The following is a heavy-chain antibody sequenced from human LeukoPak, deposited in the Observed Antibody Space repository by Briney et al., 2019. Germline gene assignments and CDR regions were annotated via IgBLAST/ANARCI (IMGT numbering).Heavy chain of an antibody. CDR1: GGSISSSSYY. D-gene: IGHD4-11*01. CDR2: IYYSGST. CDR3: ARGYSNYGDYYYYMDV. V-gene: IGHV4-39*07. Sequence: PSETLSLTCTVSGGSISSSSYYWGWIRQPPGKGLEWIGSIYYSGSTYYNPSLKSRVTISVDTSKNQFSLKLSSVTAADTAVYYCARGYSNYGDYYYYMDVWGKGTTVTVSS. J-gene: IGHJ6*03.